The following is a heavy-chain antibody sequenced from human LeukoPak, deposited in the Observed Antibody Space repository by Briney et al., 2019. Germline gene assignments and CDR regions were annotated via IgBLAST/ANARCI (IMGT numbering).Heavy chain of an antibody. CDR2: INPNSGGT. J-gene: IGHJ5*02. CDR1: GYTFTGYY. D-gene: IGHD2-21*02. CDR3: ARTHDFTYGLNWFDP. Sequence: ASVKVSCKASGYTFTGYYMHWVRQAPGQGLEWMGWINPNSGGTNYAQKFQGRVTMTGDTSISTAYMELSSLRSEDTAVYYCARTHDFTYGLNWFDPWGQGTLVTVSS. V-gene: IGHV1-2*02.